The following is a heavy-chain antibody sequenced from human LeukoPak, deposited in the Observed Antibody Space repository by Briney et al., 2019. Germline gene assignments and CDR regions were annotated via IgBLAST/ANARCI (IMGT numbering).Heavy chain of an antibody. CDR1: GFTFSSYS. V-gene: IGHV3-23*01. CDR3: ASQWLVRGYYFDY. Sequence: GGSLRLSCAASGFTFSSYSMSWVRQAPGKGLEWVSAISGSGGSTYYADSVKGRFTISRDNSKNTLYLQMNSLTAEDTAVYYCASQWLVRGYYFDYWGQGTLVTVSS. D-gene: IGHD6-19*01. J-gene: IGHJ4*02. CDR2: ISGSGGST.